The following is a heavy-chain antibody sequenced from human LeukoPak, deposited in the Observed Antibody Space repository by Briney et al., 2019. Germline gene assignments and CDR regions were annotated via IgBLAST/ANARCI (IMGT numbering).Heavy chain of an antibody. CDR3: ARDHVLLWFGEFRDYYYYYMDV. CDR1: GFTFSSYA. J-gene: IGHJ6*03. D-gene: IGHD3-10*01. CDR2: ISYDGSNK. V-gene: IGHV3-30*01. Sequence: GGSLRLSCAASGFTFSSYAMHWVRQAPGKGLEWVAVISYDGSNKYYADSVKGRFTISRDNSKNTLYLQMNSLRAEDTAVYYCARDHVLLWFGEFRDYYYYYMDVWGKGTTVTVSS.